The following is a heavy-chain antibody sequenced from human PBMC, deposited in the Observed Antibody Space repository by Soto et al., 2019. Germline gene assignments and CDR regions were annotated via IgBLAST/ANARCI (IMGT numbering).Heavy chain of an antibody. J-gene: IGHJ4*02. Sequence: SETVSLTCNVSCFAISRGYYWSWVRQPPGKGLEWIGSIYPSVSSYHNPSLESRLTLSIDTSKNQFTLKLASVTAADTALYYCAREKVGTTFFDNWGQGTQVTVSS. CDR2: IYPSVSS. CDR3: AREKVGTTFFDN. CDR1: CFAISRGYY. V-gene: IGHV4-38-2*02. D-gene: IGHD1-1*01.